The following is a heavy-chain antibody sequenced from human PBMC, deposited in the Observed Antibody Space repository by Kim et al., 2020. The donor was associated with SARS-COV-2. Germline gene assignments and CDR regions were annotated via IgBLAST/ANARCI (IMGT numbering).Heavy chain of an antibody. CDR3: ARDQSLSPTVTTYPRYYYYYGMDV. V-gene: IGHV4-4*07. CDR1: GGSISSYY. J-gene: IGHJ6*02. CDR2: IYTSGST. Sequence: SETLSLTCTVSGGSISSYYWSWIRQPAGKGLEWIGRIYTSGSTNYNPSLKSRVTMSVDTSKNQFSLKLSSVTAADTAVYYCARDQSLSPTVTTYPRYYYYYGMDVWGQGTTVTVSS. D-gene: IGHD4-17*01.